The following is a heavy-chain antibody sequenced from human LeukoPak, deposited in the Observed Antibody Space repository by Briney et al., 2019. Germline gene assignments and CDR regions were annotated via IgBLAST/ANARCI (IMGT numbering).Heavy chain of an antibody. V-gene: IGHV1-24*01. J-gene: IGHJ4*02. Sequence: ASVKVSCKVSGYTLTELSMHWVRQAPGKGLEWMGGFDPEDGETIYAQKFQGRVTMTEDTSTDTAYMELSSLRSEDTAVYYCATSLPITMIVGASWDYWGQGTLVTVSS. CDR1: GYTLTELS. D-gene: IGHD3-22*01. CDR3: ATSLPITMIVGASWDY. CDR2: FDPEDGET.